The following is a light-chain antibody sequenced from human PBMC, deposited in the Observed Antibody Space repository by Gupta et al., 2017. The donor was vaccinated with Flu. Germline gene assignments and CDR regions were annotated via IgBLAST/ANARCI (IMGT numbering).Light chain of an antibody. CDR2: GAS. J-gene: IGKJ2*03. Sequence: LVMTQSPAILSVSPGEGATLSCRASQNVGSNLAWYQRKPGQAPRLLMHGASTRATGIPARFSGSGSGTEFTLTISSLQSEDFAVYFCHQYNEWPYSFGQGTNLEIK. V-gene: IGKV3-15*01. CDR3: HQYNEWPYS. CDR1: QNVGSN.